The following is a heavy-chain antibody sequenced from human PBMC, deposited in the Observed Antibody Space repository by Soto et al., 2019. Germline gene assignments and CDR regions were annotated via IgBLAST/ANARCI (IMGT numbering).Heavy chain of an antibody. V-gene: IGHV1-69*04. J-gene: IGHJ4*02. Sequence: QVQLVQSGAEVKRPGSSVKVSCKASGDTFSCYSINWVRQAPGLGLAWMGRVNPILSMSNYAQRFQGRVTMTADKSTSTAYMELSGLRSEDTAMYYCATSYGSGYRAVDYWGQGALVTVSS. D-gene: IGHD3-10*01. CDR1: GDTFSCYS. CDR3: ATSYGSGYRAVDY. CDR2: VNPILSMS.